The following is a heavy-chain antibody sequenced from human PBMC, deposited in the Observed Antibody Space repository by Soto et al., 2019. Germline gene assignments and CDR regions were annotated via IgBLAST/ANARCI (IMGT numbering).Heavy chain of an antibody. CDR3: ATRVIAAAFVDY. CDR2: ISGSGGST. Sequence: EVQLLESGGGLVQPGGSLRLSCAASGFTFSSYAMSWVRQAPGKGLEWVSAISGSGGSTYYADSVKGRFTISRDNSKNTLYLQMNSLSAEDTAVYYCATRVIAAAFVDYWGQRTLVTVSS. J-gene: IGHJ4*02. D-gene: IGHD6-13*01. V-gene: IGHV3-23*01. CDR1: GFTFSSYA.